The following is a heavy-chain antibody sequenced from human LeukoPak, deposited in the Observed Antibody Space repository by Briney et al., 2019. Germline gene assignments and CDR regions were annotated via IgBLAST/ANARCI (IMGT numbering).Heavy chain of an antibody. CDR3: AKAIFGVVRTYYYMDV. CDR2: VIHNFGTA. J-gene: IGHJ6*03. D-gene: IGHD3-3*01. CDR1: GRTFTSYA. V-gene: IGHV1-69*05. Sequence: ASVNVSCKASGRTFTSYAISWVRPAPGQWLEWMGGVIHNFGTANYLQQLQGGVSITTDESTSTVYMQLRSQRYEDTAVYYCAKAIFGVVRTYYYMDVWGKGTTVTVSS.